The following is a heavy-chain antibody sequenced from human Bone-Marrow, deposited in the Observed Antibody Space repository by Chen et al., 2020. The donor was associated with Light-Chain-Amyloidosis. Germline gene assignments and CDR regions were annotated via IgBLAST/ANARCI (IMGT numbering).Heavy chain of an antibody. V-gene: IGHV4-61*08. CDR2: IYYSGIA. CDR1: GGSVNSGDDY. J-gene: IGHJ6*02. CDR3: VGQGYYSYSMDV. Sequence: QVQLQESGPGLVKPSETLSLTCTVSGGSVNSGDDYGTWIRQPTGKGLEWIGYIYYSGIANYNASLKSRVTISLDTSKTQFSLRLNAVTAADTAVYYCVGQGYYSYSMDVWGQGTTVIVSS.